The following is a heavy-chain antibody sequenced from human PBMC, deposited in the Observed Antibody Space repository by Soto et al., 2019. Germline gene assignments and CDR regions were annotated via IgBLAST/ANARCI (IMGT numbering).Heavy chain of an antibody. J-gene: IGHJ4*02. V-gene: IGHV3-23*01. CDR2: INGGGDST. D-gene: IGHD1-1*01. Sequence: EVQLLESGGGLVQPGGSLRLSCAASGFTFSSYAMSWVRQAPGKGLEWVSGINGGGDSTYFADSVRGRLTISRDNSKNTLFLQKNSLSDEDTAVYYCARGWSFDRWGQGTMVTVSS. CDR3: ARGWSFDR. CDR1: GFTFSSYA.